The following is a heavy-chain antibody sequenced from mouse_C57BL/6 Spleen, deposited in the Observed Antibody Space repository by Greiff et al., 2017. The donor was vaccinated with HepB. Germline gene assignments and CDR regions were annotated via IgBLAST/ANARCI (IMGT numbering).Heavy chain of an antibody. CDR3: ARGDYDYDDAMDY. CDR2: ISSGSSTI. Sequence: EVKLMESGGGLVKPGGSLKLSCAASGFTFSDYGMHWVRQAPEKGLEWVAYISSGSSTIYYADTVKGRFTISRDNAKNTLFLQMTSLRSEDTAMYYCARGDYDYDDAMDYWGQGTSVTVSS. V-gene: IGHV5-17*01. D-gene: IGHD2-4*01. CDR1: GFTFSDYG. J-gene: IGHJ4*01.